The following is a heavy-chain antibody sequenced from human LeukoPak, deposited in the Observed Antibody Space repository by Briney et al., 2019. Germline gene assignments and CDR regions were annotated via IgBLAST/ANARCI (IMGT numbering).Heavy chain of an antibody. CDR3: ARRGGSGYHYFNWFDP. J-gene: IGHJ5*02. CDR1: GGSISSGGYS. CDR2: IYYSGST. V-gene: IGHV4-30-2*05. D-gene: IGHD5-12*01. Sequence: SQTLSLTCAVSGGSISSGGYSWSWIRQPPGKGLEWIGYIYYSGSTYYNPSLKSRVTISVDTSKNQFSLKLSSVTAADTAVYYCARRGGSGYHYFNWFDPWGQGTLVTVSS.